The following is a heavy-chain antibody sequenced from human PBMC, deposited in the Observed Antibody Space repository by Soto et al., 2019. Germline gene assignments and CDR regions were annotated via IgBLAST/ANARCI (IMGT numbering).Heavy chain of an antibody. V-gene: IGHV1-2*04. CDR1: GYPFTAYY. J-gene: IGHJ4*02. D-gene: IGHD6-6*01. CDR3: ARLAASYYFDY. Sequence: GASVKVSCKASGYPFTAYYLQWVRQAPGQGLEWVGWINPNDGDTDYAQKFQGWVTMTRDTSTSTAYMEVSRLKSDDTAVYYCARLAASYYFDYWGQGTQVTVSS. CDR2: INPNDGDT.